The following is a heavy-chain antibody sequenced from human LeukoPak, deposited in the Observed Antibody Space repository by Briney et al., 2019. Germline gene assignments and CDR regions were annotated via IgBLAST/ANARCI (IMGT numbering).Heavy chain of an antibody. J-gene: IGHJ4*02. D-gene: IGHD3-16*01. CDR2: INHSEST. CDR1: DGTFSGSY. V-gene: IGHV4-34*01. Sequence: SETLSLTCAVSDGTFSGSYWTCIRQPPGKGREWFGEINHSESTNYNPSHKSLVTMSVDTSKNQLSLKLSSVTAADTAVYYWARGGFVINIHGGAVGTFFDSWGQGSLVTVSS. CDR3: ARGGFVINIHGGAVGTFFDS.